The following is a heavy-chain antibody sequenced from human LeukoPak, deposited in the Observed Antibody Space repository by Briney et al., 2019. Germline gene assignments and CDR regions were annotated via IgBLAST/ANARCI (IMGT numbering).Heavy chain of an antibody. CDR3: ARVVGGYADY. CDR1: GGSISSSNW. D-gene: IGHD5-12*01. J-gene: IGHJ4*02. V-gene: IGHV4-4*02. Sequence: SETLSLTCAVSGGSISSSNWWSWVRQPPGKGLEWIGEIYNSGSTYYNPSLKSRVTISVDTSKNQFSLKLSSVTAADTAVYYCARVVGGYADYWGQGTLVTVSS. CDR2: IYNSGST.